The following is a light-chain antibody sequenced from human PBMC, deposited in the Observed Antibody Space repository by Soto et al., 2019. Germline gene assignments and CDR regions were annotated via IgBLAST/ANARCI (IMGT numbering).Light chain of an antibody. CDR1: QSVSSSY. CDR2: GAS. J-gene: IGKJ1*01. Sequence: DIVLTQSPGTLSLSPGERAALSCRASQSVSSSYLAWYQQKPGQAPRLLIYGASTRATGIPARFSGSGSGTEFTLTISSLQSEDFAVYYCQQYNNWPRTFGQGTKVDI. CDR3: QQYNNWPRT. V-gene: IGKV3-15*01.